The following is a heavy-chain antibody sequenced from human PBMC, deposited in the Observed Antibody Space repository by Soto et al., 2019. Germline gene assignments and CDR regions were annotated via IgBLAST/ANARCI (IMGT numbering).Heavy chain of an antibody. CDR3: VHRAGIDGNWNGGYFDY. Sequence: QFTLRESGPTRVKPTQTLTLTCTFSGFSLSARPVAVGWIRQPPGKALERLALIYWDDDKRYSPSLMSRLTITKDTSKNQVVLTMTNMDPLDTAIYYCVHRAGIDGNWNGGYFDYWGQGALVTVSS. CDR2: IYWDDDK. V-gene: IGHV2-5*02. D-gene: IGHD1-1*01. J-gene: IGHJ4*02. CDR1: GFSLSARPVA.